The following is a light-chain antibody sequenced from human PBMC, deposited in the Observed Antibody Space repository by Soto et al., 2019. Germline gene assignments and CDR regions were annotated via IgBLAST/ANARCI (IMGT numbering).Light chain of an antibody. CDR1: QSVRSN. J-gene: IGKJ5*01. CDR3: QQYNNWPPNT. Sequence: EIVMTQSPATLSVSPGERATLSCRASQSVRSNLAWYQQKPSQAPMLLIYGASTRATGIPARFSGSGSGTEFTLIISSLQSEDFAVYYCQQYNNWPPNTFGQGTRLEIK. V-gene: IGKV3-15*01. CDR2: GAS.